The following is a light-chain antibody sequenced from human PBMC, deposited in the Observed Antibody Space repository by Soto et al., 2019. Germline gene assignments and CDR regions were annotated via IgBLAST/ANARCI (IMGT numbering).Light chain of an antibody. CDR2: DAS. J-gene: IGKJ4*01. CDR3: QQYNSYSKLT. Sequence: DIQMTQSPSTLSASVGDRVTITCRASQGISAWLAWYHQKPGKAPKLLIYDASSLESGVPSRFSGSGSGTEFTLTISSLQPDDFATYYCQQYNSYSKLTFGGGTKVDIK. V-gene: IGKV1-5*01. CDR1: QGISAW.